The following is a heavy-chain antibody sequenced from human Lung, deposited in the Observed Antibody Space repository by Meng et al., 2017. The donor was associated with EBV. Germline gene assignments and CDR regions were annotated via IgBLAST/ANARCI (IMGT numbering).Heavy chain of an antibody. V-gene: IGHV1-18*01. Sequence: QAVLVEPGGGGEKPGASLKVSCKASVYTFTNYGITWVRQAPGQGLEWMGWISAYNGNTNYAQTLQGRVTMTTDTSTSTAYMELRSLRSDDTAVYYCARVEVGITSRDYWGQGTLVTVSS. CDR3: ARVEVGITSRDY. D-gene: IGHD1-26*01. J-gene: IGHJ4*02. CDR2: ISAYNGNT. CDR1: VYTFTNYG.